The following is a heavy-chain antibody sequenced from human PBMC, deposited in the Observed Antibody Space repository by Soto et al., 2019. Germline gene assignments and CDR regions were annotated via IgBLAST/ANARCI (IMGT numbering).Heavy chain of an antibody. CDR2: ISYDGSNK. J-gene: IGHJ3*02. CDR3: ARSWGGSSDGGPDAFDI. Sequence: GGSLRLSCAASGFTFSSYAMHWVRQAPGKGLEWVAVISYDGSNKYYADSVKGRFTISRDNSKNTLYLQMNSLRAEDTAVYYCARSWGGSSDGGPDAFDIWGQGTMVTVSS. CDR1: GFTFSSYA. D-gene: IGHD3-16*01. V-gene: IGHV3-30-3*01.